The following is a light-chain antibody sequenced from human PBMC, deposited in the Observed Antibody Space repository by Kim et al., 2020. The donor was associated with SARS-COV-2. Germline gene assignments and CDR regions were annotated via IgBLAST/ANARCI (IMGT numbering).Light chain of an antibody. CDR1: QPITNY. Sequence: HLPPSPSSLSASVGDRVTITCRPGQPITNYLNWYQQKPGSAPKLLVYAATTLQSGVPSRFSGSGSGTVFTLTISSLQPEDFGTYYCQQGGTFGHGTKVDIK. CDR2: AAT. J-gene: IGKJ1*01. CDR3: QQGGT. V-gene: IGKV1-39*01.